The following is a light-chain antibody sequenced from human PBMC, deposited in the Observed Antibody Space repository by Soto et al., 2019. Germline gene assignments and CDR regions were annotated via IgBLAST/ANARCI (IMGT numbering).Light chain of an antibody. J-gene: IGLJ2*01. V-gene: IGLV1-47*01. CDR2: RND. Sequence: QSVLTQPPSASGTPGQRVTISCSGSGSNIGSNYVYWYQQLPGLAPKVLIYRNDQRPPGVPDRISGSKSGTSASLAIIGLRSEDEAEYHCAAWNDSLSVPVFGGGTKSPS. CDR3: AAWNDSLSVPV. CDR1: GSNIGSNY.